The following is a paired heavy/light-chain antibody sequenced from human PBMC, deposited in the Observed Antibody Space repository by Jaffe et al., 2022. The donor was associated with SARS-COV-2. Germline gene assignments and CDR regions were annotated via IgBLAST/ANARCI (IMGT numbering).Heavy chain of an antibody. J-gene: IGHJ6*02. CDR1: GGTFSSYA. CDR3: ARAYYDSSGYYYNYYYGMDV. D-gene: IGHD3-22*01. CDR2: IIPIFGTA. V-gene: IGHV1-69*01. Sequence: QVQLVQSGAEVKKPGSSVKVSCKASGGTFSSYAISWVRQAPGQGLEWMGGIIPIFGTANYAQKFQGRVTITADESTSTAYMELSSLRSEDTAVYYCARAYYDSSGYYYNYYYGMDVWGQGTTVTVSS.
Light chain of an antibody. V-gene: IGLV2-8*01. J-gene: IGLJ2*01. Sequence: QSALTQPPSASGSPGQSVTISCTGTSSDVGGYNYVSWYQQHPGKAPKLMIYEVSKRPSGVPDRFSGSKSGNTASLTVSGLQAEDEADYYCSSYAGSNKAVFGGGTKLTVL. CDR2: EVS. CDR1: SSDVGGYNY. CDR3: SSYAGSNKAV.